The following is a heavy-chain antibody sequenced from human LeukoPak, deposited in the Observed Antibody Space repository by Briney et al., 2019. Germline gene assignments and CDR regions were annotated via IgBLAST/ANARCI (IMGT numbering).Heavy chain of an antibody. J-gene: IGHJ5*02. D-gene: IGHD3-10*01. CDR2: INHSGST. V-gene: IGHV4-34*01. Sequence: SETLSLTCAVYGGSFSGYYWSWIRQPPGKGLEWIGEINHSGSTNYNPSLKSRVTISVDTSKNQFSLKLSSVTAADTAVYYCARTPLIVRGVIITRRRQSWFDPWGQGTLVTVSS. CDR3: ARTPLIVRGVIITRRRQSWFDP. CDR1: GGSFSGYY.